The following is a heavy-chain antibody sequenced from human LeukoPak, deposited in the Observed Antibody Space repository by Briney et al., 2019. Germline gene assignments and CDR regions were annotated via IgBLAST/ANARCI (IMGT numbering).Heavy chain of an antibody. CDR2: IYYNGTT. CDR1: GDSISSSTYY. D-gene: IGHD3-22*01. Sequence: SETLSLTCAVSGDSISSSTYYWGWIRQPPGKGLEWIGSIYYNGTTYYNPPLKSRVNILLDTSKNQFSLKLTSLTAADTAVYYCARDKVTMIVVVTPDFAFDIWGQGTMVTVSS. J-gene: IGHJ3*02. CDR3: ARDKVTMIVVVTPDFAFDI. V-gene: IGHV4-39*07.